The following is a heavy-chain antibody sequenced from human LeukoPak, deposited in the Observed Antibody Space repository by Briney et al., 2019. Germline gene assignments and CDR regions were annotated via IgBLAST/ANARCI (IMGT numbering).Heavy chain of an antibody. CDR2: INPSGGST. J-gene: IGHJ6*04. CDR3: ARLKSITYYDILTGPDV. V-gene: IGHV1-46*01. Sequence: ASVKVSCKASGYTFTSYYMHWVRQAPGQGLEWMGIINPSGGSTSYAQKFQGRVTMTRDTSISTAYMELSRLRSDDTAVYYCARLKSITYYDILTGPDVWGKGTTVTVSS. D-gene: IGHD3-9*01. CDR1: GYTFTSYY.